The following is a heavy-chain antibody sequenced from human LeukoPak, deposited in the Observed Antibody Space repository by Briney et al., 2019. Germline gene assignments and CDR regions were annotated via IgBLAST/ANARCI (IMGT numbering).Heavy chain of an antibody. J-gene: IGHJ4*02. Sequence: ASVKVSCKASGYTFTGNYIHWVRQAPGQGLEWMGLINPNSGGTNYAQKFQGRVTLTKDTSITTGYMELSSLRSDDTAVYYCARDLSGSYDYRGQGTLVTVSS. CDR1: GYTFTGNY. CDR2: INPNSGGT. CDR3: ARDLSGSYDY. V-gene: IGHV1-2*02. D-gene: IGHD1-26*01.